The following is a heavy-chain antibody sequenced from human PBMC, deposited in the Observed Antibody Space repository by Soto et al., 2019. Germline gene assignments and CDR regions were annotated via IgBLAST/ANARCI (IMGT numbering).Heavy chain of an antibody. CDR1: GFTFSSYT. D-gene: IGHD3-22*01. J-gene: IGHJ4*01. V-gene: IGHV3-23*01. Sequence: EVQVLESGGGLGQPGGSLRLSCAASGFTFSSYTMAWVRQAPGKGLEWVSSISGSGGSPSYAYSVQGRFTISRDTYKNTASLQMNSLRAEDAAPYYCTKARCSGYTCFVPEYWGHGTLVIVSS. CDR2: ISGSGGSP. CDR3: TKARCSGYTCFVPEY.